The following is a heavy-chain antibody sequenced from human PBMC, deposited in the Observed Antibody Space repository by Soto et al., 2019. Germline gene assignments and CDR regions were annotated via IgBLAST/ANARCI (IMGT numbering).Heavy chain of an antibody. D-gene: IGHD2-15*01. CDR3: ARDGREGAYCSGGSCYSWYFDL. CDR1: GFTFSSYG. J-gene: IGHJ2*01. V-gene: IGHV3-33*01. CDR2: IWYDGSSK. Sequence: QVQLVESGGGVVQPGRSLRLSCAASGFTFSSYGMHWVRQAPGKGLEWVAVIWYDGSSKYYADSVKGRFTISRDNSKNALYLQMNSLRAEDTAVYYCARDGREGAYCSGGSCYSWYFDLWGRGTLVTVSS.